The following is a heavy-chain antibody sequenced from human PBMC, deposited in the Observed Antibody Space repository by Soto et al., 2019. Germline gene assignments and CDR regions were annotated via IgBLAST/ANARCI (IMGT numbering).Heavy chain of an antibody. J-gene: IGHJ4*02. V-gene: IGHV3-53*01. CDR2: IYSGGNT. D-gene: IGHD6-6*01. CDR3: ATDVFEYSSSRAYGY. CDR1: GFTVSSNY. Sequence: GESLKISCTASGFTVSSNYMTWVRQAPGKGLEWVSVIYSGGNTYYADSVKGRFTSSRDKSKNTLYLQMNSLRAEDTAVYYCATDVFEYSSSRAYGYWGQGTLVTVSS.